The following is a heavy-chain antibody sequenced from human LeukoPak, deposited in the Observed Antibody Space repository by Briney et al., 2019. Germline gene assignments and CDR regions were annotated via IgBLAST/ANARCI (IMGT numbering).Heavy chain of an antibody. Sequence: PGGSLRLSWAASGXTFSSNDVHWVRQAPGKGLEWVAVIWYDGNNKYYADSVKGRFTISRDNSKNTLFLQMNSLRAEDTAVYYCATDAGHWFDPWGQGTLVTVSS. CDR2: IWYDGNNK. CDR3: ATDAGHWFDP. J-gene: IGHJ5*02. CDR1: GXTFSSND. V-gene: IGHV3-33*01.